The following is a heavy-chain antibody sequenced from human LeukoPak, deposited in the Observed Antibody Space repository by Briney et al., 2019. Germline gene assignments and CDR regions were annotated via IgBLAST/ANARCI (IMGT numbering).Heavy chain of an antibody. CDR3: ARGGDYGDLRYFDY. D-gene: IGHD4-17*01. Sequence: SETLSLTCTVSGGSISRYYWSWIRQPPGKGLEWIGFISYTGSTNYNPSLKTRVTISVDTSKNQFSLKLTSVTAADTAVYYCARGGDYGDLRYFDYWGQGTLVTVSS. CDR2: ISYTGST. V-gene: IGHV4-59*08. J-gene: IGHJ4*02. CDR1: GGSISRYY.